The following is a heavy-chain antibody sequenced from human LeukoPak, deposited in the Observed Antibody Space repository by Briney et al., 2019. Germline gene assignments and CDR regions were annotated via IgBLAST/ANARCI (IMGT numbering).Heavy chain of an antibody. D-gene: IGHD2-2*01. V-gene: IGHV4-59*01. CDR1: GGSINNYW. Sequence: SETLSLTCTVSGGSINNYWWSWIRQPPGKGLEWIGYIYYSGSTNYNPSLKSRVTISVDTSKNQFSLKLSSVTAVDTAVYYCAGPSILFDYWGQGTLVTVSS. CDR2: IYYSGST. CDR3: AGPSILFDY. J-gene: IGHJ4*02.